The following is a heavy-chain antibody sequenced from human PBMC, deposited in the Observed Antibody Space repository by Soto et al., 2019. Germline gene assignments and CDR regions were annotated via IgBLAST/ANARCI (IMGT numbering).Heavy chain of an antibody. V-gene: IGHV3-30*03. CDR3: ATVRNGHNYGAFHI. D-gene: IGHD3-16*01. Sequence: QVQLVESGGGVVQPGRSLRLSCAASGFTFSSYGMHWVRQAPGKGLEWVAVISNDGSNQYSADSVKARFTISRDNSKNTVFLQMNSLRAEDTAVYYCATVRNGHNYGAFHIWGQGTMVTVSS. J-gene: IGHJ3*02. CDR1: GFTFSSYG. CDR2: ISNDGSNQ.